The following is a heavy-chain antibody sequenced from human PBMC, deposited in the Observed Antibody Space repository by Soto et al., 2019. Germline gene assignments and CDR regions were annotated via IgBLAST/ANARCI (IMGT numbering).Heavy chain of an antibody. V-gene: IGHV1-69*01. J-gene: IGHJ6*02. CDR1: GGTFSSYA. Sequence: QVQLVQSGAEVKKPGSSVKVSCKASGGTFSSYAISWVRQAPGQGLEWMGGIIPIFGTANYAQKFQGRVTITADESTSTAYMERSSLRSEDTAVYYCAREPGYCSGGSCYYYYGMDVWGQGTTVTVSS. CDR3: AREPGYCSGGSCYYYYGMDV. D-gene: IGHD2-15*01. CDR2: IIPIFGTA.